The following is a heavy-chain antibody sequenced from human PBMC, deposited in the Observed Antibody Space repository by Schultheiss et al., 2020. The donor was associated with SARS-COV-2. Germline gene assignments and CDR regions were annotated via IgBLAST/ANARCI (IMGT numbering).Heavy chain of an antibody. CDR1: GFTFSDYY. Sequence: GSLRLSCAASGFTFSDYYMSWVRQAPGKGLEWVAVIWYDGSNKYYADSVKGRFTISRDNSKNTLYLQMNSLRAEDTAVYYCASSDYALMDVWGKGTTVTVSS. J-gene: IGHJ6*03. CDR3: ASSDYALMDV. V-gene: IGHV3-33*08. D-gene: IGHD4-17*01. CDR2: IWYDGSNK.